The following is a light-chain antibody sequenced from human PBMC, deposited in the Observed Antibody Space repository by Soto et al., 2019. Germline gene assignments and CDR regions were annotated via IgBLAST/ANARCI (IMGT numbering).Light chain of an antibody. CDR2: HAS. J-gene: IGKJ4*01. Sequence: ETVLTQSPATLSLSPGETATLSCRASESVDIYLAWYQQKPGQAPRLLIYHASNRATGIPARFSGSGSGTHFTLTISSLEPEDSAVYYCQQRRNWPPLTFGGGTRVEI. V-gene: IGKV3-11*01. CDR1: ESVDIY. CDR3: QQRRNWPPLT.